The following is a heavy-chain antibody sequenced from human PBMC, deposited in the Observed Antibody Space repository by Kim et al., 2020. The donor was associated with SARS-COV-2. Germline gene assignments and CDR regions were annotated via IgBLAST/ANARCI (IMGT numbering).Heavy chain of an antibody. CDR2: IWSDGVST. CDR1: GFTFGNSW. CDR3: ARYTMVTGGDI. D-gene: IGHD7-27*01. V-gene: IGHV3-74*01. Sequence: GGSLRLSCAASGFTFGNSWMHWVRQAPGKGLVWVSRIWSDGVSTSYADSVRGRFTISRDNAENTLYLQMNSLRVEDTAVYYCARYTMVTGGDIWGQGTLVTVSS. J-gene: IGHJ4*02.